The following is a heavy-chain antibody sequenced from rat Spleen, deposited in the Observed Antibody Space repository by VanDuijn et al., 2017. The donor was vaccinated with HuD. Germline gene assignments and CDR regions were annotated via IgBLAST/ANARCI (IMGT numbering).Heavy chain of an antibody. Sequence: EVQLVESGGGLVQPGRSLKLSCAASGFTFSNFGIHWIRQAPTKGLEWVASISYDGGSTYSPDSVKGRFTISRDNAENTVYLQMNSLRSEDTATYYCVKFGSEYYFDYWGQGVMVTVSS. CDR1: GFTFSNFG. J-gene: IGHJ2*01. CDR2: ISYDGGST. CDR3: VKFGSEYYFDY. D-gene: IGHD4-6*01. V-gene: IGHV5-19*01.